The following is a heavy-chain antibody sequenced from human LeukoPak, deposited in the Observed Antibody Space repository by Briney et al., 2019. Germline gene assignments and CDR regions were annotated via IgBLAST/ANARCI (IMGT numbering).Heavy chain of an antibody. CDR2: ISYEGSNR. CDR3: AREVVDYVWGSYRPRVFDY. D-gene: IGHD3-16*02. CDR1: GFTFSSYA. V-gene: IGHV3-30-3*01. Sequence: QTGRSLRLSCAASGFTFSSYAMHWVRQAPGKWLEWVALISYEGSNRYYADSVKGRFTISRENSNNMLFLQMNSLRAEDTAVYYCAREVVDYVWGSYRPRVFDYWGQGTLVTVSS. J-gene: IGHJ4*02.